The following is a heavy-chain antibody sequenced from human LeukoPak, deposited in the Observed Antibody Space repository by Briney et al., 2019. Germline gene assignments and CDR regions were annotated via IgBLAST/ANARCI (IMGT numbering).Heavy chain of an antibody. CDR2: FDPEDGET. V-gene: IGHV1-24*01. D-gene: IGHD2-2*01. Sequence: GASVKVSCKVSGYTLTELSMHWVRQAPGKGLEWMGGFDPEDGETIYAQKFQGRVTMTEDTSTDTAYMELSSLRSEDTAVYYCATLPAGAWPFDYWGQRTLVTVSS. CDR3: ATLPAGAWPFDY. CDR1: GYTLTELS. J-gene: IGHJ4*02.